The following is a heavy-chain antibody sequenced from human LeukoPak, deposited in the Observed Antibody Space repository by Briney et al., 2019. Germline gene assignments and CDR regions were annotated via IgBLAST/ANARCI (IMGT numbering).Heavy chain of an antibody. Sequence: ASMKVSCKASGYTFTGYYMHWVRQAPGQGLEWMGWINPNSGGTNYAQKFQGRVTMTRDTSISTAYMELSRLRSDDTAVYYCARVMVRGKGWFDPWGQGTLVTVSS. D-gene: IGHD3-10*01. CDR2: INPNSGGT. J-gene: IGHJ5*02. V-gene: IGHV1-2*02. CDR3: ARVMVRGKGWFDP. CDR1: GYTFTGYY.